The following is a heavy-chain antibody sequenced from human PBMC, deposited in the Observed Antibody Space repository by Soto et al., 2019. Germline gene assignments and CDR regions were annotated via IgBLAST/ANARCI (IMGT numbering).Heavy chain of an antibody. D-gene: IGHD3-3*01. J-gene: IGHJ5*02. Sequence: EVQLLESGGGLVQPGGSLRLSCAASGFIFTNYGMGWVRQAPGKGLEWVSLVSSSGLTTYYADSVRGRFTISRDNSNYTLFLQLNSLRAEDTALYYCAKVGPYYDLSWFDPWGQGTLVTVSS. CDR3: AKVGPYYDLSWFDP. CDR2: VSSSGLTT. V-gene: IGHV3-23*01. CDR1: GFIFTNYG.